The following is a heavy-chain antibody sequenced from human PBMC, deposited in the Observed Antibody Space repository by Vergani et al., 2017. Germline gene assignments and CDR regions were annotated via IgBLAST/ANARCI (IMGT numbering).Heavy chain of an antibody. J-gene: IGHJ4*02. D-gene: IGHD3-3*01. CDR1: GGSISSYY. Sequence: QVQLQESGPGLVKPSETLSLTCTVSGGSISSYYWSWIRQPPGKGLEWIGYIYYSGSTNSNPSLKSRVTISVDTSKNQFSLKLSSVTAADTAVYYCARAGGPYYDFWSGPHFDHWGQGTLVTVSS. V-gene: IGHV4-59*01. CDR3: ARAGGPYYDFWSGPHFDH. CDR2: IYYSGST.